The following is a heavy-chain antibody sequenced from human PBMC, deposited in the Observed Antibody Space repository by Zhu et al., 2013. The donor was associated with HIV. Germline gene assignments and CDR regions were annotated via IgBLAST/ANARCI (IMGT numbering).Heavy chain of an antibody. CDR3: ARAPYDAFDI. V-gene: IGHV1-8*01. Sequence: QVQLVQSGAEVKRPGDSVKVSCKASGYTFMNYDINWVRQATGQGLEWMGWMNPKSGNTGYAEKFQGRVTMTRNNSITTAYMELRSLTSDDTAVYFCARAPYDAFDIWGQGTMVTVSS. CDR2: MNPKSGNT. J-gene: IGHJ3*02. CDR1: GYTFMNYD.